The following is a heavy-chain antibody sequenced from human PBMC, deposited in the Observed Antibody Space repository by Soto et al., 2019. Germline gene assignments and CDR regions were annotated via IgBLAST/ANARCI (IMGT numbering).Heavy chain of an antibody. J-gene: IGHJ4*02. CDR3: VKGEYYYDSSGYYPFDY. CDR1: VFTFSIYA. Sequence: PGGFLRLSCSASVFTFSIYAMHWVRQAPGKGLEYVSSISTNGGSTDYADSVKGRFTISRDNSKNTVYLQMSSLRVEDTAVYYCVKGEYYYDSSGYYPFDYWGQGTLVTVS. CDR2: ISTNGGST. V-gene: IGHV3-64D*06. D-gene: IGHD3-22*01.